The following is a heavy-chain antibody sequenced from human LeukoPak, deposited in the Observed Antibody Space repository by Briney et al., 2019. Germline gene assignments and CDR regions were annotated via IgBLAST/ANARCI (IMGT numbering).Heavy chain of an antibody. CDR2: IYRSVNRYYSEST. CDR1: GGFIRSSY. CDR3: ARAQQISHNFDF. D-gene: IGHD6-13*01. J-gene: IGHJ4*02. V-gene: IGHV4-59*01. Sequence: SETLSLTCTVSGGFIRSSYWNWIRQPPGKGPEWIGYIYRSVNRYYSESTKYNPSLKSRVSISIDTSRNQIFLRLNSVTAADTAVYYCARAQQISHNFDFWGQGTLVSVSS.